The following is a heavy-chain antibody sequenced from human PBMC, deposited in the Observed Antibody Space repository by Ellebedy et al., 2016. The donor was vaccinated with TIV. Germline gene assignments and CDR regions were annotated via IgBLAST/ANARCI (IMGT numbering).Heavy chain of an antibody. Sequence: AASVKVSCKASGGTFSSYPISWVRQAPGQGLEWMGRIIPILGIANYAQKFQGRVTMTRNTSISTAYMELSSLRSEDTAVYYCARGFRSAGYWGQGTLVAVSS. CDR1: GGTFSSYP. V-gene: IGHV1-69*04. D-gene: IGHD1-14*01. J-gene: IGHJ4*02. CDR3: ARGFRSAGY. CDR2: IIPILGIA.